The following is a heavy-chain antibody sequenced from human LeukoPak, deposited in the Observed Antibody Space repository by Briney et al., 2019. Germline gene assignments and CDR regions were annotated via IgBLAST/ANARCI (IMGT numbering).Heavy chain of an antibody. J-gene: IGHJ1*01. CDR1: GFTFSSYW. V-gene: IGHV3-74*01. CDR2: INSDETIS. Sequence: PGGSLRLSCAASGFTFSSYWMHWVRQVPNQGLMWVSRINSDETISEYVDSVNGRFTISRDKAKNTLYRQMNSLRAEDTAVYFCLYGGYFQHWGQGTLVTVSS. CDR3: LYGGYFQH. D-gene: IGHD3-16*01.